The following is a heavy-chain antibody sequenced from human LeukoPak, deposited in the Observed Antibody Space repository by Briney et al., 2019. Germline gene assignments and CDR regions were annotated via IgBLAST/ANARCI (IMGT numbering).Heavy chain of an antibody. CDR1: GFTFSAYW. CDR2: IKQDGSEK. J-gene: IGHJ4*02. D-gene: IGHD3-3*01. Sequence: PGGSLRLSCVASGFTFSAYWMSWVRQAPGKGLEWVANIKQDGSEKYYVDSVKGRFTISRDNAKNSLYLQMNSLRAEDTAVYYCARDVYYDFWSGYYFGYWGQGTLVTVSS. CDR3: ARDVYYDFWSGYYFGY. V-gene: IGHV3-7*01.